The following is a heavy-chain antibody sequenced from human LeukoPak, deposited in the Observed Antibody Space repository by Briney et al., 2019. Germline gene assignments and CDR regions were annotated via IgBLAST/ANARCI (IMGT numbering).Heavy chain of an antibody. CDR1: GYTLTELS. D-gene: IGHD3-10*01. J-gene: IGHJ4*02. V-gene: IGHV1-24*01. Sequence: ASVKVSFKVSGYTLTELSMHWVRQAPGKGLEGMGGFDPEDGETIYAQKFQGRVTMTEDTSTDTAYMELSSLRSEDTAVYYCATERTYGSGSYDLDYWDQGTLVTVSS. CDR3: ATERTYGSGSYDLDY. CDR2: FDPEDGET.